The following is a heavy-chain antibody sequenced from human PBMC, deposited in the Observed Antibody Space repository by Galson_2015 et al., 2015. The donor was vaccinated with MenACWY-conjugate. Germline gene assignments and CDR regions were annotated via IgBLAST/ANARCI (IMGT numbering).Heavy chain of an antibody. CDR3: ARAVRVGLTVTVPYYFDH. J-gene: IGHJ4*02. CDR2: IKDNGGEE. V-gene: IGHV3-7*03. D-gene: IGHD3-10*01. Sequence: SLRLSCAASGFTLGHYWMTWVRQAPGKGLEWVATIKDNGGEEYVMESVKGRFNITRDDARNSLFLQLDRLTPEDTAVYYCARAVRVGLTVTVPYYFDHWGQGTLVTVSS. CDR1: GFTLGHYW.